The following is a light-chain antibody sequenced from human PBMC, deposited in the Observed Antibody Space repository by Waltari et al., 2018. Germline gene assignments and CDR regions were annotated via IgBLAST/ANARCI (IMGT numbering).Light chain of an antibody. CDR1: QSVSSNY. V-gene: IGKV3-20*01. CDR2: GSS. CDR3: KQYGRSWNT. Sequence: EIVLTQSPGTLSLSPGEGATLSCRASQSVSSNYLAWYQQRPGQAPRLLIHGSSSRATGIADRFSGSGSGTDFTLTISRLEPEDLAVYYCKQYGRSWNTFGQGTQLEIK. J-gene: IGKJ2*01.